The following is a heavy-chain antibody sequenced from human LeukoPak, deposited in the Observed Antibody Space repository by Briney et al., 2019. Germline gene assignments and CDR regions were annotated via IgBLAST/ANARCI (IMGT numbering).Heavy chain of an antibody. D-gene: IGHD3-10*01. CDR3: ARAPTGVPFGIDY. CDR1: GFTFSNYW. CDR2: ISYDGSNK. V-gene: IGHV3-30-3*01. Sequence: QPGGSLRLTCAASGFTFSNYWMHWVRQAPGKGLEWVAVISYDGSNKYYADSVKGRFTISRDNSKNTLYLQMNSLRAEDTAVYYCARAPTGVPFGIDYWGQGTLVTVSS. J-gene: IGHJ4*02.